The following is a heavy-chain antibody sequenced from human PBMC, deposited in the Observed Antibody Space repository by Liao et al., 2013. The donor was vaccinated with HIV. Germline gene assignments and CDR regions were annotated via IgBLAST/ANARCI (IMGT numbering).Heavy chain of an antibody. V-gene: IGHV4-39*07. D-gene: IGHD3-10*01. CDR3: ATGGEWPRNEYFQH. CDR1: GASISSSTYF. Sequence: QLQLQESGPGLVKPSETLSLTCSVSGASISSSTYFWGWFRQPPGKGLEWIGNIFRSGSTYYNPSLKSRVTISVDTSKNRFFLNLTSVTAADTAVYYCATGGEWPRNEYFQHWGQGTLVTVSS. CDR2: IFRSGST. J-gene: IGHJ1*01.